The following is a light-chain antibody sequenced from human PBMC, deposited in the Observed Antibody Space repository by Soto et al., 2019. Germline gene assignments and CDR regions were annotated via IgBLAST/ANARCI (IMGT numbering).Light chain of an antibody. CDR2: DVG. CDR3: SSYTSSMTNV. CDR1: SSDFGGYNS. V-gene: IGLV2-14*03. Sequence: QSALTQPASVSGSPGQSITISCTGTSSDFGGYNSVSWYQHHPGKAPKLILSDVGARPSGVSYRFSGSKSGNTASLTIAVLQAADEADYFCSSYTSSMTNVFGSGTKLTVL. J-gene: IGLJ1*01.